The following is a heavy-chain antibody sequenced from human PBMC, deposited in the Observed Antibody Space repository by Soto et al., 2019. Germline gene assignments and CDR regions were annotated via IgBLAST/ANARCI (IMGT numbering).Heavy chain of an antibody. CDR1: GGSLSSTSYY. CDR2: IYHTGSS. Sequence: QLQLQESGPGLVKPSETLSLTCAVSGGSLSSTSYYWGWIRQPPGKGLEWIGSIYHTGSSNYNPSPNIRVTISVDTSKTHFSLTLSSVTAADTAVYYCARQGGGGRSFAYWGQGTLVAVSS. J-gene: IGHJ4*02. CDR3: ARQGGGGRSFAY. V-gene: IGHV4-39*01. D-gene: IGHD2-15*01.